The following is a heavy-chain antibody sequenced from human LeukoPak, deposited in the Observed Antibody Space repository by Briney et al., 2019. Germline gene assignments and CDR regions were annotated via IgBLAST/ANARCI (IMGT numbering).Heavy chain of an antibody. Sequence: PSETLSLTCTVSGGSISSGGYYWSWIRQHPGKGLEWIGYIYYSGSTYYNPSLKSRVTISVDTSKNQFSLKLSSVTAADTAVYYCARTGGGYSGYDSDYWGQGTLVTVSS. J-gene: IGHJ4*02. CDR2: IYYSGST. CDR1: GGSISSGGYY. V-gene: IGHV4-31*03. D-gene: IGHD5-12*01. CDR3: ARTGGGYSGYDSDY.